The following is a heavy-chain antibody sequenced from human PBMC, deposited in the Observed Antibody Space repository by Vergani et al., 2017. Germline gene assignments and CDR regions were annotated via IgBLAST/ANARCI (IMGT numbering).Heavy chain of an antibody. V-gene: IGHV1-69*04. CDR2: IIPILGIA. CDR1: GGTFSSYA. J-gene: IGHJ3*02. CDR3: ASNIEWDCGGNSGAFDI. Sequence: QVQLVQSGAEVKKPGASVKVSCKASGGTFSSYAISWVRQAPGQGLEWMGRIIPILGIANNAQKFQGRVTITADKSTSTAYMELSSLRSEGTAVYYCASNIEWDCGGNSGAFDIWGQGTMVTVSS. D-gene: IGHD4-23*01.